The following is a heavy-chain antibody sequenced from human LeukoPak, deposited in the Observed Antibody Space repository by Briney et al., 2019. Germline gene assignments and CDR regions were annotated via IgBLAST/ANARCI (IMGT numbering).Heavy chain of an antibody. CDR1: GFPFSRDS. J-gene: IGHJ4*02. D-gene: IGHD1-1*01. CDR2: TNSDGSST. Sequence: GGSLRLSCAASGFPFSRDSMHWVRQSPGKGLVWLSRTNSDGSSTNYADSVKGRFTISRDNAKNTLYLQMNSLRDEDTAVYYCASDVAYKFDYWGQGTLVTFSS. CDR3: ASDVAYKFDY. V-gene: IGHV3-74*01.